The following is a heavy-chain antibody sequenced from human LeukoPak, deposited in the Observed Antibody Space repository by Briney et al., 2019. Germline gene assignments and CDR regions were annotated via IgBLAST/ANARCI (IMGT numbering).Heavy chain of an antibody. Sequence: ASVKVSCKASGYTFTSYGISWVRQAPGQGLEWMGWISAYNGNTNYAQKLQGRVTMTTDTSTSTAYMELRSLRSDDTAVYYCARGYSGYDYQPGDYYYYYYMDVWGKGTTVTVSS. CDR3: ARGYSGYDYQPGDYYYYYYMDV. D-gene: IGHD5-12*01. J-gene: IGHJ6*03. CDR2: ISAYNGNT. CDR1: GYTFTSYG. V-gene: IGHV1-18*01.